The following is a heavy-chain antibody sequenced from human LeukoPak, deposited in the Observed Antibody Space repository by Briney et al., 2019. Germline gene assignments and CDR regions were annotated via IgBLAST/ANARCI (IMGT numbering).Heavy chain of an antibody. V-gene: IGHV1-2*02. CDR2: INPNSGGT. D-gene: IGHD3-10*01. CDR3: ARLHAGDYFDY. J-gene: IGHJ4*02. CDR1: GYTLTELS. Sequence: GASVKVSCKVSGYTLTELSMHWVRQAPGQGLEWMGWINPNSGGTNYAQKFQGRVTMTRDTSISTAYMELSRLRSDDTAVYYCARLHAGDYFDYWGQGTLVTVSS.